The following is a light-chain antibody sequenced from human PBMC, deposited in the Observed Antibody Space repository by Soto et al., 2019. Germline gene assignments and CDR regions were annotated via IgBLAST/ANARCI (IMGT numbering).Light chain of an antibody. CDR3: QQRSSWIT. CDR1: QSGSTY. V-gene: IGKV3-11*01. CDR2: DAS. J-gene: IGKJ5*01. Sequence: EVVLTQSPATLSLSPGERATLSCMASQSGSTYLAWYTQKPGQAPRLLIYDASNRATGIPARFSVIGSATDFTLPISSLEPEEFAVDYCQQRSSWITFGQGTRLEIK.